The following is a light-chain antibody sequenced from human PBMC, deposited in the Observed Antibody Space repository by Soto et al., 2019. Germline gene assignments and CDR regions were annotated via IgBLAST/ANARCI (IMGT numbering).Light chain of an antibody. J-gene: IGKJ5*01. CDR1: QMISTY. CDR3: QQCYSHPT. Sequence: DIQMTQSPSSLSAPVGDRVIITCRASQMISTYLNWYQQKPGKAPTLLIYSTSTLQTGAPSRFSGSGSGTDFTLTISSVQPEDVATYYCQQCYSHPTFGQGTRLEIK. CDR2: STS. V-gene: IGKV1-39*01.